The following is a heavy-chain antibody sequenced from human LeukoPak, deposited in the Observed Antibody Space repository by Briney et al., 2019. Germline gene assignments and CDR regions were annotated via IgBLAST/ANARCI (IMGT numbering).Heavy chain of an antibody. CDR2: AYHSGIT. CDR3: ARGLYSSDAY. Sequence: PSGTLSLTCAVSGGSITSDNWWTWVRQPPGKGLEWIGEAYHSGITNYNPSLKSRVTMSVDKSKNQFSLSLSSVTAADTAVYHCARGLYSSDAYWGQGILVTVSS. J-gene: IGHJ4*02. CDR1: GGSITSDNW. V-gene: IGHV4-4*02. D-gene: IGHD6-19*01.